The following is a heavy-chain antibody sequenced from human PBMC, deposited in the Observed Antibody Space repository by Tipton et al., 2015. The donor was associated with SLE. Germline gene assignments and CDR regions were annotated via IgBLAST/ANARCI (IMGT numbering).Heavy chain of an antibody. J-gene: IGHJ4*02. Sequence: GSLRLSCAASGFTFSSYSMSWVRQAPGKGVEWVSGVGASGGTTYYAGSVKDRITITRDNSKNTLYVQLNNLRAEDTAVYYCAKDLGGGFIDYWGQGTLVAVSS. V-gene: IGHV3-23*01. D-gene: IGHD6-25*01. CDR3: AKDLGGGFIDY. CDR1: GFTFSSYS. CDR2: VGASGGTT.